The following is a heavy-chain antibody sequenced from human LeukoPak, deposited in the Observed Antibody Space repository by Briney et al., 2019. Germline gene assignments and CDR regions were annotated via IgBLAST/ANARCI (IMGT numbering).Heavy chain of an antibody. Sequence: ASVKVSCKASGYTFTGYYMHWVRQAPGQGLEWMGWINPNSGGTNYAQKFQGRVTMTRDTSISTAYMELSRLRAEDTALYYCARGLMRITGTSGGDYWGQGTLVTVSS. CDR2: INPNSGGT. V-gene: IGHV1-2*02. CDR1: GYTFTGYY. J-gene: IGHJ4*02. D-gene: IGHD1-20*01. CDR3: ARGLMRITGTSGGDY.